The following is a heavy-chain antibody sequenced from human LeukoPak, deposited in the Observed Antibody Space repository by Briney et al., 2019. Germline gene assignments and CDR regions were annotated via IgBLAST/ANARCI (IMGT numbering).Heavy chain of an antibody. Sequence: GSLRLSCAASGFTFSSYWMSWVRQAPGKGLEWVANIKQDGSEKYYVDSVKGRFTISRDNAKNSLYLQMNSLRAEDTAVYYCARGSDHDYDFWSGRFDYWGQGTLVTVSS. CDR2: IKQDGSEK. CDR1: GFTFSSYW. D-gene: IGHD3-3*01. J-gene: IGHJ4*02. V-gene: IGHV3-7*01. CDR3: ARGSDHDYDFWSGRFDY.